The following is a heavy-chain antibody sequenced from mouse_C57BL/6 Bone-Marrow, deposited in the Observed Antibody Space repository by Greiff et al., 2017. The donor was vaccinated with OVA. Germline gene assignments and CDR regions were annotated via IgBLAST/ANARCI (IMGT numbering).Heavy chain of an antibody. CDR1: GFTFSDYY. V-gene: IGHV5-12*01. J-gene: IGHJ4*01. Sequence: EVQLMESGGGLVQPGGSLKLSCAASGFTFSDYYMYWVRQTPEKRLEWVAYISNGGGSTYYPDTVKGRFTISRDNAKNTLYLQMSRLKSEDTAMYYCARGDYDAMDYWGQGTSVTVSS. CDR3: ARGDYDAMDY. CDR2: ISNGGGST.